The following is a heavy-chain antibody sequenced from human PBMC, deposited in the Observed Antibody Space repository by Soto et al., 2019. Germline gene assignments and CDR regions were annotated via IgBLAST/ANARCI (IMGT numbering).Heavy chain of an antibody. CDR3: ARKVHPGITYTTVTNWFDP. V-gene: IGHV4-39*01. Sequence: SETLSLTCTVSGGSISSSSYYWGWIRQPPGKGLEWIGSIYYSGSTYYNPSLKSRVTISVDTSKNQFSLKLSSVTAADTAVYYCARKVHPGITYTTVTNWFDPWGQGTLVTVSS. D-gene: IGHD4-17*01. CDR1: GGSISSSSYY. J-gene: IGHJ5*02. CDR2: IYYSGST.